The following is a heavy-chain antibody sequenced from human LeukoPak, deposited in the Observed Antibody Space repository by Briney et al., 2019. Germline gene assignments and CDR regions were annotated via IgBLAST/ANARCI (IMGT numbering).Heavy chain of an antibody. J-gene: IGHJ4*02. CDR1: GLTFSNYA. Sequence: GGSLRLSCAASGLTFSNYAMTWVRQAPGKGLEWVSAISGSGGNTYYADSVKGRFTISRDNSKNTLSLQMNSLRAEDTAVYYCAAGRSGYWGQGTLATVSS. CDR2: ISGSGGNT. D-gene: IGHD3-3*01. CDR3: AAGRSGY. V-gene: IGHV3-23*01.